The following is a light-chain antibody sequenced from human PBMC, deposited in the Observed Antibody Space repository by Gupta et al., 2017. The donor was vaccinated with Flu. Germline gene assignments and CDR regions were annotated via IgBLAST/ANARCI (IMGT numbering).Light chain of an antibody. Sequence: DLVMTQSPDSLAVSLGERATINCKSSQSVLYSSNNKNYLAWYQQKPGQPPKLLIYWASTRESGVPDRFSGSGSGTDFTLTISSLQAEDVAVYYCQQYYRTPPSFGQGTKVEIK. CDR3: QQYYRTPPS. V-gene: IGKV4-1*01. J-gene: IGKJ1*01. CDR2: WAS. CDR1: QSVLYSSNNKNY.